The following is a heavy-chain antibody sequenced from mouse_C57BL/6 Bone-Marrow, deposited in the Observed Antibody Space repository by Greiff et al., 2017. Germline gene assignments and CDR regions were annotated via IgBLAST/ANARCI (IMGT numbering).Heavy chain of an antibody. V-gene: IGHV5-4*01. CDR3: ARDEAQTYYFDY. J-gene: IGHJ2*01. CDR2: ISDGGSYT. CDR1: GFTFSSYA. Sequence: EVMLVESGGGLVKPGGSLKLSCAASGFTFSSYAMSWVRQTPEKRLEWVATISDGGSYTYYPDNVKGRFTISRDNAKNNLYLQMSHLKSDDTAMYYCARDEAQTYYFDYWGQGTTLTVSS.